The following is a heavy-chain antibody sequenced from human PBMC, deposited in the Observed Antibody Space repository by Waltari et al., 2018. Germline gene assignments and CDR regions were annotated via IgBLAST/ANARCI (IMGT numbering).Heavy chain of an antibody. CDR1: GGSISSYS. V-gene: IGHV4-4*07. J-gene: IGHJ4*02. Sequence: QVQLQESGPALVKPSETLSLTCTVSGGSISSYSWSWIRQPAGKGLDWIGRTFVSGTTNYNSSLKSRVTMSVDTSRNRVSLKLTSVTAADTAVYYCVRDEALNGYPYYWGQGTLVTVSS. CDR2: TFVSGTT. D-gene: IGHD6-13*01. CDR3: VRDEALNGYPYY.